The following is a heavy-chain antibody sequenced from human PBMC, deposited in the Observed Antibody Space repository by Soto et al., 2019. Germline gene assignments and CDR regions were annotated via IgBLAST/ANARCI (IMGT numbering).Heavy chain of an antibody. CDR2: IYSSGST. D-gene: IGHD6-13*01. CDR3: TRGASRDSSAWGWFAP. V-gene: IGHV3-53*01. Sequence: EVQLVESGGGLIQPGGSLRLSCAASGFTVSNNYMSWVRQAPGKGLEWGSIIYSSGSTYYADSVKGRFTISRDNGKHSLHLQMNRLRAKDTGVYDCTRGASRDSSAWGWFAPGGPGTLVTVSS. J-gene: IGHJ5*02. CDR1: GFTVSNNY.